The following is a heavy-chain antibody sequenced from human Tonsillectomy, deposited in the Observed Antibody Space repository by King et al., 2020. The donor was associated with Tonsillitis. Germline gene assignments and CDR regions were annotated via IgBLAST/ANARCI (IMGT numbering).Heavy chain of an antibody. CDR2: INPSGGST. CDR3: ARTYYYDRSGYYFGY. V-gene: IGHV1-46*01. Sequence: QLVQSGAEVKKPGASVKVSCKASGYTFTSYYVHWVRQAPGQGLEWMGLINPSGGSTSYAQKFQGSVIMTRDTSTSTASMELSSLRSEDTAVYYCARTYYYDRSGYYFGYWGQGTLVTVSS. J-gene: IGHJ4*02. CDR1: GYTFTSYY. D-gene: IGHD3-22*01.